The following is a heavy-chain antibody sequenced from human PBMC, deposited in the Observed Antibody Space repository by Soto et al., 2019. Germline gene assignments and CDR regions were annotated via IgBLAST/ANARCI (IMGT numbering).Heavy chain of an antibody. J-gene: IGHJ5*02. CDR2: IYPGDSDT. V-gene: IGHV5-51*01. CDR3: ARHIEYCCSTSCYFTSWFDP. Sequence: GESLKISCKGSGYSFTSYWIGWVRQMPGKGLEWMGIIYPGDSDTRYSPSFQGQVTFSADKSISTAYLQWSSLKASDTAMYYCARHIEYCCSTSCYFTSWFDPWGQGTLVTVSS. CDR1: GYSFTSYW. D-gene: IGHD2-2*01.